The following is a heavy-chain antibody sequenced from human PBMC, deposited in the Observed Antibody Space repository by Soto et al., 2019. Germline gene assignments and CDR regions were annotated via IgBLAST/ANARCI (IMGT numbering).Heavy chain of an antibody. CDR2: ISGSGGST. Sequence: EVQLLESGGGLVQPGGSLRLSCAASGFTFSSYAMSWVRQAPGKGLEWVSAISGSGGSTYYADSVKGRFTISRDNSKNTLYLQMNSLRAEDTAVYYCAKDIYNWNYVGQPYYFDYWGQGTLVTVSS. V-gene: IGHV3-23*01. D-gene: IGHD1-7*01. CDR1: GFTFSSYA. CDR3: AKDIYNWNYVGQPYYFDY. J-gene: IGHJ4*02.